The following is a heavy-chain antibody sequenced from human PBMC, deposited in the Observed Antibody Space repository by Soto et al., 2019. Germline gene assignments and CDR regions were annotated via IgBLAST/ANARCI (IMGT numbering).Heavy chain of an antibody. J-gene: IGHJ4*02. V-gene: IGHV3-48*03. CDR2: ISSSGNTI. CDR1: GFTFSSYE. Sequence: GGSLRLSCVASGFTFSSYEMNWVRQAPGKGLEWVSYISSSGNTINYADSVKGRFTISRDNAKNSLYLQMNSLRAEDTAVYYCARDIDYYDSSGYQDYWGQGALVTVSS. D-gene: IGHD3-22*01. CDR3: ARDIDYYDSSGYQDY.